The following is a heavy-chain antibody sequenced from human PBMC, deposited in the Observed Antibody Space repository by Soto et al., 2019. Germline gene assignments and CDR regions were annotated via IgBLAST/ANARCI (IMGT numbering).Heavy chain of an antibody. Sequence: ASVKVSCKASGYTFTSYGISWVRQAPGQGLEWMGWISAYNGNTNYAQKLQGRVTMTTDTSTSTAYMELRGLRSDDTAVYYCARTNWNREEYYYYYYGMDVWGQGTTVTVSS. D-gene: IGHD1-1*01. J-gene: IGHJ6*02. V-gene: IGHV1-18*01. CDR3: ARTNWNREEYYYYYYGMDV. CDR2: ISAYNGNT. CDR1: GYTFTSYG.